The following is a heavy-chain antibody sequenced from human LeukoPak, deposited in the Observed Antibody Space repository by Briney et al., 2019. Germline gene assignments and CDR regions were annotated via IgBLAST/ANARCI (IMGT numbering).Heavy chain of an antibody. CDR2: MSSGGSTI. D-gene: IGHD4-23*01. J-gene: IGHJ3*01. CDR1: RFTFSDYY. CDR3: ARVLRGGNSGYTFDV. V-gene: IGHV3-11*01. Sequence: GGSLRLSCAASRFTFSDYYMSWVRQAPGKGLAWVSYMSSGGSTISYADSVKGRFTISRDNAENSLYLQMNSLRVEDTAVYYCARVLRGGNSGYTFDVWGQGTMVTVSS.